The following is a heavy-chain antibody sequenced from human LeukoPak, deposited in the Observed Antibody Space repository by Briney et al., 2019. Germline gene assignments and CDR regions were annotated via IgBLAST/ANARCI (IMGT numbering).Heavy chain of an antibody. Sequence: GSLRLSCAASGFTVSSNYMSWVRQAPGKGLEWVSVIYSGGSTYYADSVKGRFTISRHNSKNTLYLQMNSLRAEDTAVYYCASSSGWYGDAFDIWGQGTMVTVPS. V-gene: IGHV3-53*04. CDR1: GFTVSSNY. CDR3: ASSSGWYGDAFDI. CDR2: IYSGGST. J-gene: IGHJ3*02. D-gene: IGHD6-19*01.